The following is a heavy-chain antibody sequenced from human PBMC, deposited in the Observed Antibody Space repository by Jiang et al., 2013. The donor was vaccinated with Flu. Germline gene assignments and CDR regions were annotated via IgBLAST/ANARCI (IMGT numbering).Heavy chain of an antibody. Sequence: GAEVKKPGSSVKVSCKASGGTFSSYAISWARQAPGQGLEWMGGIIPIFGTANYAQKFQGRVTITADKSTSTAYMELSSLRSEDTAVYYCARGNTMIVVVRPDAFDIWGQGTMVTVSS. D-gene: IGHD3-22*01. J-gene: IGHJ3*02. CDR3: ARGNTMIVVVRPDAFDI. CDR1: GGTFSSYA. CDR2: IIPIFGTA. V-gene: IGHV1-69*06.